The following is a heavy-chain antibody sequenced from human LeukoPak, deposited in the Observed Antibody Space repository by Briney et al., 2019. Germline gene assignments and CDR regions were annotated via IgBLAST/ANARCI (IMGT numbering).Heavy chain of an antibody. CDR3: ARDDCNSTSCYPPGGYYYYYYYMDV. D-gene: IGHD2-2*01. Sequence: SQTLSLTCAISGDSVSSNSATWNWIRQSPSRGLEWLGRTYYRSKWYNDYAMSVKGRTTINPDTSKNQFSLKLSSVTAADTAVYYCARDDCNSTSCYPPGGYYYYYYYMDVWGKGTTVTVSS. V-gene: IGHV6-1*01. CDR2: TYYRSKWYN. CDR1: GDSVSSNSAT. J-gene: IGHJ6*03.